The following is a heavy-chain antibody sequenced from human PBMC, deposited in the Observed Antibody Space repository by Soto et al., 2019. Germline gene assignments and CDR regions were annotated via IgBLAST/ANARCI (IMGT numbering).Heavy chain of an antibody. D-gene: IGHD2-8*02. CDR2: IYYTANT. CDR1: GGSIGSGY. Sequence: SETLSLTCSVSGGSIGSGYRTWVRQPPGKGLEWIGYIYYTANTNYNPSLKSRVTISVDTSKNQFSLKLTSVTAADTAVYYCARDKITGLFDYWGQGTLVTVSS. CDR3: ARDKITGLFDY. V-gene: IGHV4-59*12. J-gene: IGHJ4*02.